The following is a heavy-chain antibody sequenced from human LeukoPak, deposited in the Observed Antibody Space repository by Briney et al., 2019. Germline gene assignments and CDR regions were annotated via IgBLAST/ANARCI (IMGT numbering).Heavy chain of an antibody. CDR2: IRYDGSNK. D-gene: IGHD3-3*01. V-gene: IGHV3-33*08. CDR3: TRADWEVYDSPLGYFDY. CDR1: GFTFSSYA. Sequence: PGRSLRLSCAASGFTFSSYAMHWVRQAPGKGLEWVAGIRYDGSNKYYADSVKGRFTISRDNSKDTLYLQMNSLRAEDTSVYYCTRADWEVYDSPLGYFDYWGQGTLVTVSS. J-gene: IGHJ4*02.